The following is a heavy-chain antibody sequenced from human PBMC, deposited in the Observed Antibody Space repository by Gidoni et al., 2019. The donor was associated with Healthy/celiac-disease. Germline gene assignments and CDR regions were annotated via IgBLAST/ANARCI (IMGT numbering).Heavy chain of an antibody. V-gene: IGHV3-73*02. CDR2: IRSKANSYAT. J-gene: IGHJ3*02. CDR3: TRPRHFWSGYRMYPDAFDI. CDR1: GFTFSGSA. D-gene: IGHD3-3*02. Sequence: EVQLVESGGGLVQPGGSLKLSCAASGFTFSGSAMHWVRQASGKGLEWVGRIRSKANSYATAYAASVKGRFTISRDDSKNTAYLQMNSLKTEDTAVYYCTRPRHFWSGYRMYPDAFDIWGQGTMVTVSS.